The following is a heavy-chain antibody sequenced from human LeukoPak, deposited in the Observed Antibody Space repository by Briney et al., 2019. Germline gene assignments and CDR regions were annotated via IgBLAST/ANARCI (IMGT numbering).Heavy chain of an antibody. V-gene: IGHV3-53*01. D-gene: IGHD1-1*01. Sequence: PGGSLRLSCAASGFTVSSNYMSWVRQAPGKGLEWVSVIYSGGNTYYADSVKGRFTISRDNTKNSLYLQMNSLRAEDTALYYCAREPQDWDDSYYFDYWGQGTLVTVSS. J-gene: IGHJ4*02. CDR3: AREPQDWDDSYYFDY. CDR2: IYSGGNT. CDR1: GFTVSSNY.